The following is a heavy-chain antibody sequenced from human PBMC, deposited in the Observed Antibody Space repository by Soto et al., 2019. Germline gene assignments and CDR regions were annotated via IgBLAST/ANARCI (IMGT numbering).Heavy chain of an antibody. CDR3: ARINYNSSGYYRGGAFQS. J-gene: IGHJ5*02. CDR2: VFYSGRT. CDR1: CGSIGSSDYY. Sequence: QVQLQESGPGLVRPSQTLSLTCTVSCGSIGSSDYYWTWIRQPPGKGLEWIGYVFYSGRTYYNPSLEPRITMSVDTSKRQCALRLSSVTAADTAVYYCARINYNSSGYYRGGAFQSWGQGTMVTVSS. D-gene: IGHD3-22*01. V-gene: IGHV4-30-4*01.